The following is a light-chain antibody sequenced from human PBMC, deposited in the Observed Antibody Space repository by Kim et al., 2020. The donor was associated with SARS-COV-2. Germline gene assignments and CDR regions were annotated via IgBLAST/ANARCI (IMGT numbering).Light chain of an antibody. J-gene: IGKJ2*01. CDR2: AAS. Sequence: TSVGDRVTITCRASPTISIYLNWYQPKPGKAPTRLIFAASGQQTGVPSRFSGSGSGTDFTLTISSLQADDFAIYYCQQSFSSPYTFGQGTKLEI. CDR1: PTISIY. V-gene: IGKV1-39*01. CDR3: QQSFSSPYT.